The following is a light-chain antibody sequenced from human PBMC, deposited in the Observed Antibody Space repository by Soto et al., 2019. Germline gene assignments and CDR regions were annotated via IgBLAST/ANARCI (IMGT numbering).Light chain of an antibody. J-gene: IGKJ2*01. Sequence: EIEMTQSPATLSLSPGERATFSCRASQIVGNNLAWYQQKSGQAPRLLIYGAYTMAAGVPARFSGTGSGTEFTLTISSLQSEDFAVYYCHQYDDWPPYTFGQGTKLEFK. CDR3: HQYDDWPPYT. V-gene: IGKV3-15*01. CDR2: GAY. CDR1: QIVGNN.